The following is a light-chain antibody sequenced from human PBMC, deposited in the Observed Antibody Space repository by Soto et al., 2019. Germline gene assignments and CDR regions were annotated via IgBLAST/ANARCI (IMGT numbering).Light chain of an antibody. CDR1: QSVSSY. CDR3: QQRTNWLT. J-gene: IGKJ4*01. CDR2: DTS. V-gene: IGKV3-11*01. Sequence: ETVLTQSPSTLSLSPGERATLSCRASQSVSSYLGWYQQKPGQAPRLLIYDTSNRATGIPARFSGSGSGTDFTLTISSLEPEDFAVYYCQQRTNWLTFGGGTKVDIK.